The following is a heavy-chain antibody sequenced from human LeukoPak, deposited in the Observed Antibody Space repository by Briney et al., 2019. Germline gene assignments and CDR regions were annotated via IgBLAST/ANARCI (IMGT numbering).Heavy chain of an antibody. Sequence: ASVKVSCKASGYTFTSYGISWVRQAPGQGLEWMGWISAYNGNTNYAQKLQGRVTMTTDTSTSTAYMELRSLRSDDTAVYYCARDLSDTIFGVVIPFDYWGQGTLVTVSS. CDR3: ARDLSDTIFGVVIPFDY. J-gene: IGHJ4*02. CDR1: GYTFTSYG. CDR2: ISAYNGNT. D-gene: IGHD3-3*01. V-gene: IGHV1-18*01.